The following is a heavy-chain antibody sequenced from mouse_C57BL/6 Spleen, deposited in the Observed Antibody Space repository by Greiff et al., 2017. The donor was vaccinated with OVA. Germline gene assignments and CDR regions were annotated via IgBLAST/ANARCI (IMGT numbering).Heavy chain of an antibody. CDR2: ISGGGGNT. D-gene: IGHD2-10*01. J-gene: IGHJ3*01. V-gene: IGHV5-9*01. CDR1: GFTFSSYT. Sequence: EVQVVESGGGLVKPGGSLKLSCAASGFTFSSYTMSWVRQTPEKRLEWVATISGGGGNTYYPDSVKGRFTISRDNAKNTLYLQMSSLRSEDTALYYCATSSYSWFAYWGQGTLVTVSA. CDR3: ATSSYSWFAY.